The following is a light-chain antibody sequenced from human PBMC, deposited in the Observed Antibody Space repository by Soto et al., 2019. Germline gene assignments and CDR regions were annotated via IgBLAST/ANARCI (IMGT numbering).Light chain of an antibody. CDR2: GAS. J-gene: IGKJ3*01. CDR1: QSITSTY. Sequence: EIVLTQSPGTLSLSPGERATLSCRASQSITSTYLAWYQQKPGQAPRLLIYGASSRATGTPDRFSGSGSGTDFTLTISRLEPEDFAVYYCQQYSSSPPFTFGPGTKVDIK. CDR3: QQYSSSPPFT. V-gene: IGKV3-20*01.